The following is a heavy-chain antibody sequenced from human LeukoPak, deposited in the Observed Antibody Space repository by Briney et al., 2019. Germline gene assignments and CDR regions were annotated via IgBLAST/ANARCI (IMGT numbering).Heavy chain of an antibody. D-gene: IGHD3/OR15-3a*01. J-gene: IGHJ4*02. CDR3: AKIMFSGYYFDY. CDR1: GFTFSSYA. CDR2: ISGSGGST. Sequence: AGGSLRLSCAASGFTFSSYAMSWVRQAPGKGLEWVSAISGSGGSTYYADSVKGRFTISRDNSKNTPYLQMNSLRAEDTAVYYCAKIMFSGYYFDYWGQGTLVTVSS. V-gene: IGHV3-23*01.